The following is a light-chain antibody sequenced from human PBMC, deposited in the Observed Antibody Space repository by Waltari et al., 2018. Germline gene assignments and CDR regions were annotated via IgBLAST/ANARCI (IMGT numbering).Light chain of an antibody. CDR3: SSYTSSSTLV. Sequence: QSALTQPASVSGSPGQSITISCTGTSSDVGGYNYVSWYQQHPGKAPKLMIYEVSNRPAGVSNRFSGSQAGNTASLTMSGRQAEDEADYYCSSYTSSSTLVFGGGTKLTVL. J-gene: IGLJ2*01. V-gene: IGLV2-14*01. CDR2: EVS. CDR1: SSDVGGYNY.